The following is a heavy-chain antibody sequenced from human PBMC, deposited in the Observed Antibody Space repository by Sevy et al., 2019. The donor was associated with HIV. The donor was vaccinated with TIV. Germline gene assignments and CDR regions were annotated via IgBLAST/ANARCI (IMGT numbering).Heavy chain of an antibody. V-gene: IGHV3-21*01. CDR2: ISSSSSYI. Sequence: GGSLRLSCAASGFTFSSYSMNWVRQAPGKGLEWVSCISSSSSYIYYADSVKGRFTISRDNAKNSLYLQMNSLRAEDTAVYYCARNGLYGSGSFYYYYYGMDVWGQGTTVTVSS. CDR3: ARNGLYGSGSFYYYYYGMDV. D-gene: IGHD3-10*01. CDR1: GFTFSSYS. J-gene: IGHJ6*02.